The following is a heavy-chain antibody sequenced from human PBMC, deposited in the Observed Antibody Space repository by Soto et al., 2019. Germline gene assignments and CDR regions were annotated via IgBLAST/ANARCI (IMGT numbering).Heavy chain of an antibody. CDR3: ARKKHPGGYFDY. J-gene: IGHJ4*02. CDR1: GGSFSGYY. CDR2: INHSGST. V-gene: IGHV4-34*01. Sequence: TSETLSLTCAVYGGSFSGYYWSWIRQPPGKGLEWIGEINHSGSTNYNPSLKSRVTISVDTSKNQFSLKLSSVTAADTAVYYCARKKHPGGYFDYWGQGNLVTVSS. D-gene: IGHD2-21*01.